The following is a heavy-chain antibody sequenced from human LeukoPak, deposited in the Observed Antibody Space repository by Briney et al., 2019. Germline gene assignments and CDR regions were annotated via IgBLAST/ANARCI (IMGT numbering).Heavy chain of an antibody. V-gene: IGHV1-2*02. CDR1: GYTFTVNH. D-gene: IGHD3-16*02. J-gene: IGHJ2*01. Sequence: ASVKVSCKASGYTFTVNHVHWVRQAPGQGLEWMGWNDPNSGGTKYAQKFQDRVAMTSDTSISAAYMGLSGLRSDDTAVYFCAREADIVSFDLWGRGTRDTVSS. CDR2: NDPNSGGT. CDR3: AREADIVSFDL.